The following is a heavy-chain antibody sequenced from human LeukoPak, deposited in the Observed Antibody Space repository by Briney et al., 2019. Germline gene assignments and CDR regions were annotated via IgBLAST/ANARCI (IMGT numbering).Heavy chain of an antibody. CDR2: IKSKTDGGTT. Sequence: PGGSLRLSCAASGFTFSNAWMSWVRQAPGKGLEWVGRIKSKTDGGTTDYAAPGKGRFTIARDDTKHTLYLQMKRLKTEETAVYYCTTWVSSGYSLFDYWGQGTLVTVSS. CDR1: GFTFSNAW. D-gene: IGHD3-22*01. J-gene: IGHJ4*02. CDR3: TTWVSSGYSLFDY. V-gene: IGHV3-15*01.